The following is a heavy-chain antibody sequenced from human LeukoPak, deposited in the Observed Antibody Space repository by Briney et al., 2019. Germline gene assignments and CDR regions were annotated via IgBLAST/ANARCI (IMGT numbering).Heavy chain of an antibody. CDR3: GNQLLSQDYYYYGMDV. V-gene: IGHV1-24*01. D-gene: IGHD2-2*01. J-gene: IGHJ6*02. CDR2: FDPEDGET. Sequence: ASVKVSCKVSGYTLTELSMHWVRQAPGKGLEWMGGFDPEDGETIYAQKFQGRVTMTEDTSTDTAYMELSSLRSEDTAVYYCGNQLLSQDYYYYGMDVWGQGTTVTVSS. CDR1: GYTLTELS.